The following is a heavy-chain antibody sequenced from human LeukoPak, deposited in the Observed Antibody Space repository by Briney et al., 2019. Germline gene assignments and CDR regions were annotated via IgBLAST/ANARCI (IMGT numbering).Heavy chain of an antibody. CDR3: ARGPLEMATIPYPFDY. J-gene: IGHJ4*02. D-gene: IGHD5-24*01. V-gene: IGHV1-2*02. CDR2: INPNSGGT. CDR1: GYTFTGYY. Sequence: ASVKVSCKASGYTFTGYYMHWVRQAPGQGLEWMGWINPNSGGTNYAQKFQGRVTMTRDTSISTAYMELSRLRSDDTAVYHCARGPLEMATIPYPFDYWGQGTLVTVSS.